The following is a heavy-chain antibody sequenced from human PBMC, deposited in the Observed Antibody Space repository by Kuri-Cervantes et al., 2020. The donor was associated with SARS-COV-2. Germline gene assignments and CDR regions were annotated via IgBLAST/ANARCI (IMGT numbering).Heavy chain of an antibody. CDR1: GFSFSSYW. D-gene: IGHD3-3*01. J-gene: IGHJ4*02. Sequence: GGSLRLSCAASGFSFSSYWMHWVRQAPGKGLVGVSRIYTEGSTASYADSVKGRFTISRDNAKNTLFLQMNSLRAEDTAVYYCARDVDPYYDYWSGSAGYWGQGTLVTVSS. CDR3: ARDVDPYYDYWSGSAGY. CDR2: IYTEGSTA. V-gene: IGHV3-74*01.